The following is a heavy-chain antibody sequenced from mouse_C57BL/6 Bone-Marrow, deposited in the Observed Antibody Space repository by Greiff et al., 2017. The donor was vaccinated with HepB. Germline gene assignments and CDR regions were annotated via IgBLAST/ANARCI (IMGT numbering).Heavy chain of an antibody. Sequence: QVQLKESGPELVKPGASVKISCKASGYTFTDYYINWVKQRPGQGLEWIGWIFPGSGSTYYNEKLKGKATLTVDKSSSTAYMLLSSLTSEDSAVYFCAREDYYDYDGAWFAYWGQGTLVTVSA. CDR1: GYTFTDYY. CDR2: IFPGSGST. V-gene: IGHV1-75*01. CDR3: AREDYYDYDGAWFAY. D-gene: IGHD2-4*01. J-gene: IGHJ3*01.